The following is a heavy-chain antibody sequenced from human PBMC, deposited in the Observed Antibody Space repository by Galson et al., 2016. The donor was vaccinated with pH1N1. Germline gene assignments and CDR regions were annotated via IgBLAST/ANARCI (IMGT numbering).Heavy chain of an antibody. D-gene: IGHD3-16*02. J-gene: IGHJ4*02. Sequence: LRLSCAASGFTFSSYWMHWVRQVPGKGLEWVANIKEDGSETYYVDSVRGRFTISRDNAKNSLYLQMNSLRDEDTALYYCARAIGSRSAYWGQGTLVTVSS. CDR3: ARAIGSRSAY. CDR1: GFTFSSYW. CDR2: IKEDGSET. V-gene: IGHV3-7*01.